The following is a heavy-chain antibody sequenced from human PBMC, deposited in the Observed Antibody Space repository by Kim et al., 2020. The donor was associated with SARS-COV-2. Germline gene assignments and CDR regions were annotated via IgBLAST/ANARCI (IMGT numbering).Heavy chain of an antibody. CDR1: GFTFSDYY. V-gene: IGHV3-11*01. J-gene: IGHJ6*02. D-gene: IGHD6-19*01. CDR3: ARAYSSGWYRQTSYYYGMDV. Sequence: GGSLRLSCAASGFTFSDYYMSWIHQAPGKGLEWVSYISSSGSTIYYADSVKGRFTISRDNAKNSLYLQMNSLRAEDTAVYYCARAYSSGWYRQTSYYYGMDVWGQGTTVTVSS. CDR2: ISSSGSTI.